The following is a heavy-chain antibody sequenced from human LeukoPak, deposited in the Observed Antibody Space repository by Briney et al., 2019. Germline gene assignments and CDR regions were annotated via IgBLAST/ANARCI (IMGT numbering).Heavy chain of an antibody. V-gene: IGHV1-2*02. CDR2: INPNSGGT. CDR3: ARASVGSSWSFDY. CDR1: GYTFTGYY. Sequence: ASVKVSCKASGYTFTGYYMHWVRQAPGQGLEWMGWINPNSGGTNYAQKFQSRVTMTRDTSISTAYMELSRLRSDDTAVYYCARASVGSSWSFDYWGQGTLVTVSS. J-gene: IGHJ4*02. D-gene: IGHD6-13*01.